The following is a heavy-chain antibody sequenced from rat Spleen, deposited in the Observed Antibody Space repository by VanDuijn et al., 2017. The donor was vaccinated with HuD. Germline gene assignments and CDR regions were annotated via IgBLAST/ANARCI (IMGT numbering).Heavy chain of an antibody. CDR3: ATERKVYVYIDSVVDA. CDR1: GFTFSDYY. V-gene: IGHV5-20*01. Sequence: EVQLVESDGGLVQPGRSLKLSCAASGFTFSDYYMAWVRQAPTKGLEWVATISSDGGRNFYRDSVKGRFTISRDNAKSTLYLRMDSLRYEDTATYYCATERKVYVYIDSVVDAWGQGASVTVSS. CDR2: ISSDGGRN. J-gene: IGHJ4*01. D-gene: IGHD1-11*01.